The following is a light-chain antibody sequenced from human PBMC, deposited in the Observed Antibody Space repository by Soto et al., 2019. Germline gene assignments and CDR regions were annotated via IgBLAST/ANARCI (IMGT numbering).Light chain of an antibody. Sequence: EVVLTQSPATLSLSPGGRATLSCGASQSVSSTYIAWYQQRPGLAPRLLIYDASRRASGVPARFSGSGSGTDFTLTTSSLEPEDFALYYCQQRNTWPPITFGQGTRLEIK. CDR1: QSVSSTY. J-gene: IGKJ5*01. CDR3: QQRNTWPPIT. V-gene: IGKV3D-20*02. CDR2: DAS.